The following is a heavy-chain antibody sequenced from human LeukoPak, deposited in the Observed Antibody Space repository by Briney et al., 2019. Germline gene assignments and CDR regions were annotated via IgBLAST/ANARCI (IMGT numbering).Heavy chain of an antibody. D-gene: IGHD1-26*01. J-gene: IGHJ4*02. CDR3: ARDRDRSGSYRGAY. CDR1: GGSISSGGYY. CDR2: IYYSGST. V-gene: IGHV4-31*03. Sequence: SETLSLTCTVSGGSISSGGYYWSWIRQHPGKGLEWIGYIYYSGSTYYNPSLKSRVTISVDTSKNQFSLKLSSVTAADTAVYYCARDRDRSGSYRGAYWGQGTLVTVSS.